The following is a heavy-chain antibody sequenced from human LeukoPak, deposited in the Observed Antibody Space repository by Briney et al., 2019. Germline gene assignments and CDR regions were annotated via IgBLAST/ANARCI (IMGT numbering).Heavy chain of an antibody. V-gene: IGHV3-23*01. D-gene: IGHD5-18*01. Sequence: GGSLRLSCAASGFTFSIYAMSGVRQAPGKGLEWVSAISGSGGSTYYADSVKGRFTISRDNSKNTLYLQMNSLRAEDTAVYYCAKDYSYGHPFDYWGQGTLVTVSS. CDR1: GFTFSIYA. CDR3: AKDYSYGHPFDY. J-gene: IGHJ4*02. CDR2: ISGSGGST.